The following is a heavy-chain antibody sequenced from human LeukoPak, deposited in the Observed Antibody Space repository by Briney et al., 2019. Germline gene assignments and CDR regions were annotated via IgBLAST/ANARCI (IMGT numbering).Heavy chain of an antibody. J-gene: IGHJ4*02. CDR3: AKDRYSSGWHSDFDY. CDR1: GFTFSSYA. V-gene: IGHV3-30*18. D-gene: IGHD6-19*01. CDR2: ISDDGSNK. Sequence: GGSLRLSCAVSGFTFSSYAMNWVRQAPGKGLEWVAVISDDGSNKYYGDSVKGRFTISRDNSKNTVYLQMNSMRAEDTAVYYCAKDRYSSGWHSDFDYWGQGTLVTVSS.